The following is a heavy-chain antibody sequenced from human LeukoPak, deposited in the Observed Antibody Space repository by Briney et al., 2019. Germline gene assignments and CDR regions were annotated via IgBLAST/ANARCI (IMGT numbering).Heavy chain of an antibody. CDR2: ISSSGSTI. D-gene: IGHD3-9*01. J-gene: IGHJ6*02. CDR1: GFTFSSYE. V-gene: IGHV3-48*03. CDR3: ARDISGMDV. Sequence: PRGSLRLSCAASGFTFSSYEMNWVRQAPGKGLEWVSYISSSGSTIYYADSVKGRFTISRDNAKNSLHLQMNSLRAEDTAVYYCARDISGMDVWGQGTTVTVSS.